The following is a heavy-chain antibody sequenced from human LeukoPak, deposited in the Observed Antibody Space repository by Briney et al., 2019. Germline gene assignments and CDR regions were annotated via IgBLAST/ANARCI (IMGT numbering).Heavy chain of an antibody. D-gene: IGHD1-26*01. J-gene: IGHJ3*02. CDR3: GCWEPRGAFDI. V-gene: IGHV7-4-1*02. CDR1: GYTFTSYA. Sequence: EASVKVSCKASGYTFTSYAMNWVRQAPGQGLEWMGWINTNTGNPTYAQGFTGRFVFSLDTSVSTAYLQISSLKAEDTAVYYCGCWEPRGAFDIWGQGTMVTVSS. CDR2: INTNTGNP.